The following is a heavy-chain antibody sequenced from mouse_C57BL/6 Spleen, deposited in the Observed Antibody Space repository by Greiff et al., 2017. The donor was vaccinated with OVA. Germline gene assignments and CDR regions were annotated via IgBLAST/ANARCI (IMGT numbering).Heavy chain of an antibody. J-gene: IGHJ1*03. V-gene: IGHV1-81*01. CDR1: GYTFTSYG. Sequence: QVQLQQSGAELARPGASVKLSCKASGYTFTSYGISWVKQRTGQGLEWIGEIYPRSGNTYYNEKFKGKATLTADTSSSTAYMELRSLESEDSAVYCCANYYGSSYWYLDVWGTGTTVTVSS. D-gene: IGHD1-1*01. CDR3: ANYYGSSYWYLDV. CDR2: IYPRSGNT.